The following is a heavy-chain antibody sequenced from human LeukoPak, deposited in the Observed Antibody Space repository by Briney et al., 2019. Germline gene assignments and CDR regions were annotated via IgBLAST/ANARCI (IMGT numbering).Heavy chain of an antibody. CDR1: GFTLPTHD. J-gene: IGHJ4*02. CDR2: IQYDASKR. V-gene: IGHV3-30*02. Sequence: GGSLRLSCAASGFTLPTHDMHWVRQAPGKGLEWVAFIQYDASKRYYADSVKGRFTISRDNSKDTLYLQMNSLRAEDTAVYYCAKDLTFWGQGTLVTVSS. CDR3: AKDLTF.